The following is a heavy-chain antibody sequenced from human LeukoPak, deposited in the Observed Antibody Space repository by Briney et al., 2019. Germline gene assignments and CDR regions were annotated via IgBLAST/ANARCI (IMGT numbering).Heavy chain of an antibody. CDR2: ISSSNDYI. V-gene: IGHV3-21*01. D-gene: IGHD6-19*01. CDR1: GFTFSSYD. Sequence: GGSLRLSCAVSGFTFSSYDMNWVRQAPGKGLEWVSSISSSNDYIYYADSVKGRFTISRDNAKNSLYLQMNSLRAEDTAMYYCVRIPNSAGFPNWFDPWGQGTLVTVSS. CDR3: VRIPNSAGFPNWFDP. J-gene: IGHJ5*02.